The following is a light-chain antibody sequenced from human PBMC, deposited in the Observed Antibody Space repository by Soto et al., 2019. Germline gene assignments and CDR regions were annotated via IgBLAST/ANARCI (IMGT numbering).Light chain of an antibody. J-gene: IGKJ4*01. V-gene: IGKV1-9*01. CDR1: QGISSY. CDR3: QQLNSPLT. CDR2: AAS. Sequence: IQLTQSPSSLSASVGDRVTITCRASQGISSYLAWYQQKPGKAPKLLIYAASTLQSGVPSRFSGSGSGTDFTLTIISLQPEDFATYYCQQLNSPLTFGGGTKVDIK.